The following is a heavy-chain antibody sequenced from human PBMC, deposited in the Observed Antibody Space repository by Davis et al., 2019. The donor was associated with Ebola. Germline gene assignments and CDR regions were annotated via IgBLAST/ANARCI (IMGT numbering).Heavy chain of an antibody. CDR1: GFTFSRYW. D-gene: IGHD6-13*01. J-gene: IGHJ5*02. Sequence: GESLKISCAASGFTFSRYWMHWVRQAPGKGLVWVSRISTDVSSTSYADSVKGRFTISRDNAKNTLDLQMNSLRAEDTAVYYCARDRYSSSWLQGFDPWGQGTLVTVSS. CDR2: ISTDVSST. V-gene: IGHV3-74*01. CDR3: ARDRYSSSWLQGFDP.